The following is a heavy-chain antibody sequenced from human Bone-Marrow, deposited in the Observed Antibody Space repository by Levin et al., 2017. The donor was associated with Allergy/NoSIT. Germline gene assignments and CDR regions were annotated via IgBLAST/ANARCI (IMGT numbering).Heavy chain of an antibody. CDR1: GFTFSSYW. J-gene: IGHJ4*02. D-gene: IGHD3-22*01. CDR2: IKQDGSEK. V-gene: IGHV3-7*01. CDR3: ARDFYEVGYDSSGYYT. Sequence: GGSLRLSCAASGFTFSSYWMSWVRQAPGKGLEWVANIKQDGSEKYYVDSVKGRFTISRDNAKNSLYLQMISLRAEDTAVYYCARDFYEVGYDSSGYYTWGQGTLVTVSS.